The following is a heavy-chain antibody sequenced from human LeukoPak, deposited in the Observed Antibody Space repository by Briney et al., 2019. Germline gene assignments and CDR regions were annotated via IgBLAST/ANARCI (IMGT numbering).Heavy chain of an antibody. D-gene: IGHD2-8*01. J-gene: IGHJ6*03. Sequence: GGTLRLSCAASGLTFSSYGMSWVRQAPGRGLEWVSAISTTGGTTYYADSVRGRFTISRDNSRNTLYLQMNSLRAEDTAVYYCAREAKYCTNGVCYSYMDVWGKGTTVTASS. CDR1: GLTFSSYG. CDR3: AREAKYCTNGVCYSYMDV. CDR2: ISTTGGTT. V-gene: IGHV3-23*01.